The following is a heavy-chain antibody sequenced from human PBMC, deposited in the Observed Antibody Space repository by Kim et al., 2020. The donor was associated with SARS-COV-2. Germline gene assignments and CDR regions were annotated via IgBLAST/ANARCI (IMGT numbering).Heavy chain of an antibody. V-gene: IGHV3-7*01. CDR2: IKQDGSEK. Sequence: GGSLRLSCAASGFTFSNFWMSWVRQAPGKGLEWVANIKQDGSEKYYLDSVKGRFTISRDNAKNSLYLQMNSLRAEDTAVYYCARDSRTYGDWVQGTLVTV. CDR1: GFTFSNFW. D-gene: IGHD4-17*01. CDR3: ARDSRTYGD. J-gene: IGHJ4*02.